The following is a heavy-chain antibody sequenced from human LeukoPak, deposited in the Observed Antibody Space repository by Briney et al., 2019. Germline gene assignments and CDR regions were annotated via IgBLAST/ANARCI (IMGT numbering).Heavy chain of an antibody. CDR3: ARVQAYGGKGYFDY. V-gene: IGHV4-59*01. CDR1: GGSISSYY. CDR2: IYYSGST. J-gene: IGHJ4*02. Sequence: SETLSLTCTVSGGSISSYYWSWIRRPPGKGLEWIGYIYYSGSTNYNPSLKSRVTISVDTSKNQFSLKLSSVTAADTAVYYCARVQAYGGKGYFDYWGQGTLVTVSS. D-gene: IGHD4-23*01.